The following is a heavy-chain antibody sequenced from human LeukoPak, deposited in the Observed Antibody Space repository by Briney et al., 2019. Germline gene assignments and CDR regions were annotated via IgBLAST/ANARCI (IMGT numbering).Heavy chain of an antibody. J-gene: IGHJ4*02. V-gene: IGHV3-21*01. CDR2: ISSSSSYI. Sequence: GGSLRLSCAASGFTFSSYSMNWVRQAPGKGLEWVSSISSSSSYIYYADSVKGRFTISRDNAKNSLYLQMNSLRAENTAVYYCARDFRFLDDYWGQGTLVTVSS. CDR1: GFTFSSYS. CDR3: ARDFRFLDDY. D-gene: IGHD3-3*01.